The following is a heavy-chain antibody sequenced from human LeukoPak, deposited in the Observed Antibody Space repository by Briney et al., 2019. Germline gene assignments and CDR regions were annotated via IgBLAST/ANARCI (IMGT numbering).Heavy chain of an antibody. CDR3: ARGPSSSWYTWDYYYYGMDV. CDR1: GYTFTSYY. V-gene: IGHV1-46*01. D-gene: IGHD6-13*01. Sequence: GASVKVSCKASGYTFTSYYMHWVRQAPGQGLEWMGIINSSGGSTSYAQKFQGRVTMTRDTSTSTVYMELSSLRSEDTAVYYCARGPSSSWYTWDYYYYGMDVWGQGTTVTVSS. J-gene: IGHJ6*02. CDR2: INSSGGST.